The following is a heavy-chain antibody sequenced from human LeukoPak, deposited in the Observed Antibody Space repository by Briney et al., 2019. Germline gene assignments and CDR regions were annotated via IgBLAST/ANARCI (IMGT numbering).Heavy chain of an antibody. CDR2: IYTSGTT. Sequence: SETLSLTCTVSGGSISSYYWSWIRQPAGKRLEWIGRIYTSGTTNYNPSLKSRVTMSVDTSKNQFSLNLTSVTAADTAVYYCARDGSITIFGVGGSYWGQGTLVTVSS. D-gene: IGHD3-3*01. J-gene: IGHJ4*02. CDR1: GGSISSYY. V-gene: IGHV4-4*07. CDR3: ARDGSITIFGVGGSY.